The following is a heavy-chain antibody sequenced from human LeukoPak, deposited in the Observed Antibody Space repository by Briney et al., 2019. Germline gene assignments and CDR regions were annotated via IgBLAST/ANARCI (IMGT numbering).Heavy chain of an antibody. J-gene: IGHJ6*02. CDR1: GYTFTSYG. Sequence: ASVKVSCKASGYTFTSYGISWVRQAPGQGLEWMGWISAHNGNTNYAQKLQGRVTMTTDTSTSTAHMELRSLRSDDTAVYYCARDVYDILTGSYYYYGMDVWGQGTTVTVSS. V-gene: IGHV1-18*01. CDR2: ISAHNGNT. CDR3: ARDVYDILTGSYYYYGMDV. D-gene: IGHD3-9*01.